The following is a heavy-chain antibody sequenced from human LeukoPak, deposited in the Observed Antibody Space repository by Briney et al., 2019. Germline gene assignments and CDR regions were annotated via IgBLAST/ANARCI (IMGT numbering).Heavy chain of an antibody. CDR3: ARRARLIVGATAADY. CDR1: GGSISSYY. CDR2: IYYSGST. Sequence: SETLSLTCTVSGGSISSYYWSWIRQPPGKGLEWIGSIYYSGSTYYNPSLKSRVTISVDTSKNQFSLKLSSVTAADTAVYYCARRARLIVGATAADYWGQGTLVTVSS. D-gene: IGHD1-26*01. J-gene: IGHJ4*02. V-gene: IGHV4-59*05.